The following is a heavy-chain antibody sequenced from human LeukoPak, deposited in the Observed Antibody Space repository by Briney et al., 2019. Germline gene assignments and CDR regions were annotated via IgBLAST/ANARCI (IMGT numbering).Heavy chain of an antibody. CDR1: GGSLSNTNYY. V-gene: IGHV4-39*07. CDR3: ARDVPTGYHDY. J-gene: IGHJ4*02. D-gene: IGHD3-9*01. CDR2: INYSGTT. Sequence: SETLSLTCAVSGGSLSNTNYYWGWIRQPPGKWLEWIGSINYSGTTYYNPSLKSRLTISVDTSKNQFSLKLSSVTAADTAVYYCARDVPTGYHDYWGQGTLVTVSS.